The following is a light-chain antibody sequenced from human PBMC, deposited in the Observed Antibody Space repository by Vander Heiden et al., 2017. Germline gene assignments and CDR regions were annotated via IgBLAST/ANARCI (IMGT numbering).Light chain of an antibody. Sequence: DIQMTQSPSPLSASVGDRVTITCRASQSNSSWLAWYQQKPGKPPKLLIYRASSLESGVPARFSGSGSGTEFTLTISSLQPDDLATYYCQQYYSNPYTFGQGTKLEIK. J-gene: IGKJ2*01. CDR3: QQYYSNPYT. CDR1: QSNSSW. CDR2: RAS. V-gene: IGKV1-5*03.